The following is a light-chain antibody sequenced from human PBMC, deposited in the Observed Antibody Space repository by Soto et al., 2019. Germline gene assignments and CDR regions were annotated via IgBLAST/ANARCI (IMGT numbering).Light chain of an antibody. J-gene: IGLJ1*01. CDR1: TSDVGDYKY. V-gene: IGLV2-14*01. Sequence: QSALTQPASVSGSPGQSITISCTSTTSDVGDYKYVSWYQQHPGKSTKLMIYDVSNRPSGVSNRFSGSKSGSTASLTISGLQAEDEVDYYCSSYTSSSTQVVGSGTKLTV. CDR2: DVS. CDR3: SSYTSSSTQV.